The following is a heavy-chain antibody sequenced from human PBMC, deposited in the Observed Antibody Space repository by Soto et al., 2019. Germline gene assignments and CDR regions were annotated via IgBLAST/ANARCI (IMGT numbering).Heavy chain of an antibody. V-gene: IGHV3-23*01. CDR3: AKQYDSSGSYFDY. CDR1: GFTFSSYA. D-gene: IGHD3-22*01. J-gene: IGHJ4*02. Sequence: GGSLRLSCAASGFTFSSYAMNWVRQAPGKGLEWVSIIRYSGGSTYYADSVKGRFIISRDNSKNTLYLQMNSLRAEDTAVYYWAKQYDSSGSYFDYWGQGTLVTVSS. CDR2: IRYSGGST.